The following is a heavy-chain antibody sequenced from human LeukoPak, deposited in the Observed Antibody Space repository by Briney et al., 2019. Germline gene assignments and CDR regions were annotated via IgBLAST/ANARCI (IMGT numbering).Heavy chain of an antibody. CDR3: ARVGYSSSWLVPHRKNWFDP. D-gene: IGHD6-13*01. CDR2: IYHSGST. V-gene: IGHV4-30-2*01. CDR1: GGSISTNTYY. Sequence: PSETLSLTCTVSGGSISTNTYYWSWIRQPPGKGLEWIGYIYHSGSTYYNPSLKSRVTISVDRSKNQFSLKLSSVTAADTAVYYRARVGYSSSWLVPHRKNWFDPWGQGTLVTVSS. J-gene: IGHJ5*02.